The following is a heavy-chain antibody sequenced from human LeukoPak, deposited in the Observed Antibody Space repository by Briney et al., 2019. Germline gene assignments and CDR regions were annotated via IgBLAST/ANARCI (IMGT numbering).Heavy chain of an antibody. D-gene: IGHD2-15*01. CDR1: GFTFSTYA. V-gene: IGHV3-30*04. J-gene: IGHJ4*02. CDR3: ARELVVEIPLEY. CDR2: ISYDESHK. Sequence: GGSLRLSCAASGFTFSTYAMHWVRQAPGKGLEWVAVISYDESHKYYGDSVKGRVTISRDNSKNTLYLQMDSLTAEDTAVYYCARELVVEIPLEYWGQGALVTVSS.